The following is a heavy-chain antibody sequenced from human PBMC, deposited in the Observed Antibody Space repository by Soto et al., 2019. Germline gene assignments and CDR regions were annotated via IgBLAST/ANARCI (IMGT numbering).Heavy chain of an antibody. Sequence: GGSLRLSCAASGFTFSSYWMHWVRQAPGKGLEWVGRIKSKTDGGTTDYAAPVKGRFTISRDDSKNTLYLQMNSLKTEDTAVYYCTTGFASDSSGYYYFDYWGQGTLVTVSS. CDR3: TTGFASDSSGYYYFDY. J-gene: IGHJ4*02. CDR1: GFTFSSYW. D-gene: IGHD3-22*01. V-gene: IGHV3-15*01. CDR2: IKSKTDGGTT.